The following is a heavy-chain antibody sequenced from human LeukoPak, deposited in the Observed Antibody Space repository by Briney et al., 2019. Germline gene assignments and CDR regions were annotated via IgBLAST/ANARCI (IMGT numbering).Heavy chain of an antibody. Sequence: ASVKVSRKASGYNFPSYGINWVRQAPGQGLEWMGWIRPHTGETNSAQRFQDRVTMTTDTSTTTAYMELRSLRSDDTAVYYCARPTDGMGAFDIWGQGTMVTVSS. CDR1: GYNFPSYG. CDR2: IRPHTGET. CDR3: ARPTDGMGAFDI. V-gene: IGHV1-18*01. D-gene: IGHD2-8*02. J-gene: IGHJ3*02.